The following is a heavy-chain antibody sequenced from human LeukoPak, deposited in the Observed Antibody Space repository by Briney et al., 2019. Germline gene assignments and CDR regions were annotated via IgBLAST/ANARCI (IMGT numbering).Heavy chain of an antibody. CDR2: ISNDGSNK. CDR1: GFTFSSYG. J-gene: IGHJ3*02. Sequence: GESLTLSCVASGFTFSSYGMHWVRQAPGKGLEWVAVISNDGSNKYYGDAVKGRFTISRDNSKNTLYLQMNSLRAEDTAGYYCAKGRGAFDIWGQGTMVTVSS. D-gene: IGHD3-10*01. V-gene: IGHV3-30*18. CDR3: AKGRGAFDI.